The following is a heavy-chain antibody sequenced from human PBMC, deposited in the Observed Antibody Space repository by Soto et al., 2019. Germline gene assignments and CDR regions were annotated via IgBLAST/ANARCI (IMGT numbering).Heavy chain of an antibody. V-gene: IGHV4-31*03. CDR1: GGSISSGGYY. D-gene: IGHD3-22*01. J-gene: IGHJ5*02. Sequence: SETLSLTCTVSGGSISSGGYYWSWIRQHPGKGLEWIGYIYYSGSTYYNPSLKSRVTISVDTSKNQFSLKLSSVTAADTAVYYCARTKLTMIVVLDPWGQGTLVTVS. CDR3: ARTKLTMIVVLDP. CDR2: IYYSGST.